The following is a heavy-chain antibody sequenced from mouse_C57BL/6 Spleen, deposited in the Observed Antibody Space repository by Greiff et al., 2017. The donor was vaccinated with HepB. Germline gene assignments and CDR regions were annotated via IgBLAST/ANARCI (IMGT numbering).Heavy chain of an antibody. CDR2: IDPEDGDT. Sequence: VQLQQSGAELVRPGASVKLSCTASGFNIKDYYMHWVKQRPEQGLEWIGRIDPEDGDTEYAPKFQGKATMTADTSSNTAYLQLSSLTSEDTAVYYCTFDYYGSFYYAMDYWGQGTSVTVSS. J-gene: IGHJ4*01. V-gene: IGHV14-1*01. CDR3: TFDYYGSFYYAMDY. D-gene: IGHD1-1*01. CDR1: GFNIKDYY.